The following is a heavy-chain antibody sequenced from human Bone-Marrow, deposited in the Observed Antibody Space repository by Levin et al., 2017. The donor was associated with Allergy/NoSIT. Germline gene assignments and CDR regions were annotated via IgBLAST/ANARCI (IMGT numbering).Heavy chain of an antibody. CDR3: APDPLWDDD. CDR2: VSPDGSSK. CDR1: GFNFRTSP. V-gene: IGHV3-30*01. D-gene: IGHD1-26*01. Sequence: RPGGSLRLSCAASGFNFRTSPMHWVRQAPGKGLEWVAVVSPDGSSKYYGDSVKGRFTISRDNSKNTLFLQMNSLRREDTAMYYCAPDPLWDDDWGQGTLVTVSS. J-gene: IGHJ4*02.